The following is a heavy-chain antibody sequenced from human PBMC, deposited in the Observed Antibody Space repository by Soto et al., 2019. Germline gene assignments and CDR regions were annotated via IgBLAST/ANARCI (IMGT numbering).Heavy chain of an antibody. CDR1: GGSISSYS. CDR2: IYYAGST. J-gene: IGHJ4*02. Sequence: SETLSLTCTVSGGSISSYSWSWFRQPPGKGLKTIGYIYYAGSTIYNPSLESRLTISLDTSKNQFSLDLSTVTAADTAVYYCARGTVVGGRLANYWGQGTLVTVSS. CDR3: ARGTVVGGRLANY. V-gene: IGHV4-59*01. D-gene: IGHD2-15*01.